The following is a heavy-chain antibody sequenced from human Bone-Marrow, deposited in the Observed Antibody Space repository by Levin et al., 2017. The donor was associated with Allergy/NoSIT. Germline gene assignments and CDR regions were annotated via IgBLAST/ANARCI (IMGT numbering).Heavy chain of an antibody. CDR2: INHSGST. J-gene: IGHJ4*02. CDR3: ARRWGSSSFDY. Sequence: PSETLSLTCAVYGGSFSGYYWSWIRQPPGKGLEWIGEINHSGSTNYNPSLKSRVTISVDTSKNQFSLKLSSVTAADTAVYYCARRWGSSSFDYWGQGTLVTVSS. CDR1: GGSFSGYY. D-gene: IGHD6-6*01. V-gene: IGHV4-34*01.